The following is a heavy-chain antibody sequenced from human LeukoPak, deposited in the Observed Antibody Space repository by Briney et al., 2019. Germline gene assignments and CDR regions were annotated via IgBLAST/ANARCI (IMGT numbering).Heavy chain of an antibody. V-gene: IGHV4-34*01. CDR3: ARGRPGYNYYWWSYRESPPYYFDH. D-gene: IGHD3-16*02. CDR1: GGSFSGYD. Sequence: SETLSLTCAVYGGSFSGYDWSWIRQPPGKGLEWIGEITHSGSTNYNPSLKSRVTISVDTSKNQFSLKLSSVTAADTAVYYCARGRPGYNYYWWSYRESPPYYFDHWGQGTLVTVSS. CDR2: ITHSGST. J-gene: IGHJ4*02.